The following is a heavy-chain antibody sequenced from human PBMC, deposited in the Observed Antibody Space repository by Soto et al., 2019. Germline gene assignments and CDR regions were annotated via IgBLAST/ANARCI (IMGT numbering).Heavy chain of an antibody. J-gene: IGHJ4*02. CDR2: IKQDGSEK. D-gene: IGHD7-27*01. V-gene: IGHV3-7*03. CDR3: ARDDSGDPLDY. CDR1: GFTFSSYW. Sequence: GGSLRLSCAASGFTFSSYWMSWVRQAPGKGLEWVANIKQDGSEKYYVDSVKGRFTISRDNSKNSLYLQMNSLRAEDTSLYSGARDDSGDPLDYWGQGTLVTVSS.